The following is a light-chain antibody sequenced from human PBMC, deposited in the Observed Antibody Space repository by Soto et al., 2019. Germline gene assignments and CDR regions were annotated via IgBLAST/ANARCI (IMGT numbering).Light chain of an antibody. Sequence: DIQMTQSPSSLSASVGDRVTITCRASQSISSYLNWYQQKPGKAPKLLMYVASSLHSGVPSRFSGSGSGTDFTLNISSLQPEDFATYYCQQGFSSPYTFGQGTNLEIK. CDR3: QQGFSSPYT. CDR2: VAS. CDR1: QSISSY. V-gene: IGKV1-39*01. J-gene: IGKJ2*01.